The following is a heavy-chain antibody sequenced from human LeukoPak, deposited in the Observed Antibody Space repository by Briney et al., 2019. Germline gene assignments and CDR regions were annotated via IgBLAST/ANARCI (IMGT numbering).Heavy chain of an antibody. CDR2: ISGSGGST. CDR1: GFTFSSYA. J-gene: IGHJ4*02. Sequence: GGSLRLSCAASGFTFSSYAMSWVRQAPGKGLEWVSAISGSGGSTYYADSVKGRFTISRDNSKNTLYLQMNSLRAEDTAIYYCAKMPVSYSSGWSTFDYWGQGTLVTVSS. V-gene: IGHV3-23*01. D-gene: IGHD6-19*01. CDR3: AKMPVSYSSGWSTFDY.